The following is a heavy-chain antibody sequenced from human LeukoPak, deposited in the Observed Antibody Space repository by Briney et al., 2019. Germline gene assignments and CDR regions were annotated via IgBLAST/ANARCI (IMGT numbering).Heavy chain of an antibody. CDR2: INPSGGST. Sequence: ASVKVSCKASGYTFTSYYMHWVRQAPGQGLEWMGIINPSGGSTSYAQKFQGRVTMTTDTSTTTAYMELRSLRSDDTAVYYCARHRLHRLYYDTSGYYHDASDIWGQGTMVTVSS. V-gene: IGHV1-46*01. D-gene: IGHD3-22*01. CDR3: ARHRLHRLYYDTSGYYHDASDI. J-gene: IGHJ3*02. CDR1: GYTFTSYY.